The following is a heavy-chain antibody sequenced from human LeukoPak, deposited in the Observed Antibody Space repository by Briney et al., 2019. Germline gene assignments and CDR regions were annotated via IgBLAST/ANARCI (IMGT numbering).Heavy chain of an antibody. CDR3: ARKGFGEGGFDY. D-gene: IGHD3-10*01. Sequence: SETLSLTCTVSGGTISSYYRSWLRQAPGKGLEWIGYINYSGSTNYIPAHKSRVTITVDTSKNQFSLKLSSVTAADTDVYSCARKGFGEGGFDYWGQGTLVTVP. V-gene: IGHV4-59*01. CDR2: INYSGST. CDR1: GGTISSYY. J-gene: IGHJ4*02.